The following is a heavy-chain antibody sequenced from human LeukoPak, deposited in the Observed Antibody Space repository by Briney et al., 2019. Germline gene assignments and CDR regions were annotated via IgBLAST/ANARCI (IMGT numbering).Heavy chain of an antibody. J-gene: IGHJ4*02. V-gene: IGHV3-23*01. D-gene: IGHD3-22*01. Sequence: PGGSLRLSCAASGFTFSSYAMSWVRQAPGKGLEWVSAISGSGGSTYYADSVKGRFTISRDNSKNTLYLQMNSLRAEDTAVYYCARDRGIDYYDSSGYSNWGQGTLVTVSS. CDR2: ISGSGGST. CDR1: GFTFSSYA. CDR3: ARDRGIDYYDSSGYSN.